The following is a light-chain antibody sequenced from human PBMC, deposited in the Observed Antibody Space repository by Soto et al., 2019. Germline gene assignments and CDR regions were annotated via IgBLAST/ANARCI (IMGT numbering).Light chain of an antibody. V-gene: IGLV2-11*01. CDR3: CSYAGNYTLV. J-gene: IGLJ1*01. Sequence: QSVLTQPRSVSGSPGQSVTISCTGTSSDVGGYHYVSWYQQHPGKAPKLMIYDVSKRPSGVPHRFTGSKSDNTASLTISGFQAEDEADYYCCSYAGNYTLVFGTGTKVTVL. CDR1: SSDVGGYHY. CDR2: DVS.